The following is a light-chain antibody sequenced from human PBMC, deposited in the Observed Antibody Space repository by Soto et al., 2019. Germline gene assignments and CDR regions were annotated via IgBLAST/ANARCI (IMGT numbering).Light chain of an antibody. V-gene: IGKV1-5*03. CDR3: QQYNSYPWT. J-gene: IGKJ1*01. CDR1: QSISSW. Sequence: DIQMTPSPSTLSASEGDRVTITCRASQSISSWLAWYQQKPGKAPKLLIYKASSLESGVPSRFSGSGSGTEFTLTISILLPDDFATYYCQQYNSYPWTFGQGTKVDIK. CDR2: KAS.